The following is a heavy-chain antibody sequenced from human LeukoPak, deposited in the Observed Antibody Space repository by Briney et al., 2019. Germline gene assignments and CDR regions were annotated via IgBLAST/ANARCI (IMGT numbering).Heavy chain of an antibody. CDR2: MTGPADTT. Sequence: GGSLRLSCAASGFTFNNFAMSGVRQAPGKGPEWLSAMTGPADTTYYAESVKGRFTISRDYSKSMVYLQMTSLRVEDTAIYYCAKGAEIDHWGQGTLVTVSS. CDR1: GFTFNNFA. CDR3: AKGAEIDH. J-gene: IGHJ4*02. V-gene: IGHV3-23*01.